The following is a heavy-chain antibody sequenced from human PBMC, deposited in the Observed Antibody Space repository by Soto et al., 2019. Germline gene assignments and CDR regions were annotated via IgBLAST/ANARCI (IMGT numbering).Heavy chain of an antibody. Sequence: QVQLVQSGAEVKKPGASVKVTCKASGYTFPGYYMHWVRQAPGQGLEWMGWINPNSGGTNYAQKFQGWVTMTRDTSISTAYMELSRLRSDDTAVYYCARISEPIDYYDSSGYYYYFDYWGQGTLVTVSS. CDR3: ARISEPIDYYDSSGYYYYFDY. CDR1: GYTFPGYY. J-gene: IGHJ4*02. V-gene: IGHV1-2*04. CDR2: INPNSGGT. D-gene: IGHD3-22*01.